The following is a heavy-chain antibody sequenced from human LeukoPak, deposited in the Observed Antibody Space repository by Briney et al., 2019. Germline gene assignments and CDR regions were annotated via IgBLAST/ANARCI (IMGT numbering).Heavy chain of an antibody. CDR2: MYYSGNS. CDR3: ARSQSQSGSYRYYFTY. CDR1: GGSISSYY. J-gene: IGHJ4*02. Sequence: SETLSLTCTVSGGSISSYYWSWIRQPPGKGLEWIGYMYYSGNSNYNPFLKSRVTMSLDPSKNRFSLKLSSVTAADTAVYYCARSQSQSGSYRYYFTYWGQGTLVTVSS. V-gene: IGHV4-59*01. D-gene: IGHD1-26*01.